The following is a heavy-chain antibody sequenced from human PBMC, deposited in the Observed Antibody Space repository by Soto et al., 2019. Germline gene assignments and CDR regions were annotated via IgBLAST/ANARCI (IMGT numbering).Heavy chain of an antibody. V-gene: IGHV1-46*01. Sequence: QVQLVQSGAEVKKPGASVKVSCKASGYTFTSYYMHWVRRAPGQGLEWMGIINPSGGSTSHAQQFQGRVTMTRDTSTTTVYMELSSLRSEDTAVYYCARDHRRGGFDRWGRGTLVTVSS. J-gene: IGHJ2*01. CDR3: ARDHRRGGFDR. CDR1: GYTFTSYY. CDR2: INPSGGST. D-gene: IGHD3-16*01.